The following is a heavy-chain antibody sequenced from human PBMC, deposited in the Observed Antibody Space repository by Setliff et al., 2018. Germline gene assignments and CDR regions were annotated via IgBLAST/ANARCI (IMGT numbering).Heavy chain of an antibody. D-gene: IGHD1-1*01. V-gene: IGHV4-39*01. CDR2: IYYTGTA. Sequence: SETLSLTCTVSGGSVSSTSYYWGWIRQHPGKGLEWIGTIYYTGTAYYSPSLKRRVTISVDTSKNQFSLRLTSVTAADTAIYYCASRTTGPGGWFDYWGQGALVTVSS. J-gene: IGHJ5*01. CDR1: GGSVSSTSYY. CDR3: ASRTTGPGGWFDY.